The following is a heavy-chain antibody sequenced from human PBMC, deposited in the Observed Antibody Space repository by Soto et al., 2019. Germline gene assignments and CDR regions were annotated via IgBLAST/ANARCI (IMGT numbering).Heavy chain of an antibody. D-gene: IGHD3-22*01. Sequence: PSETLSLTCSVSLDSISNSYWPWLRQPAGKGLEWIGHIYSSGNANYNPSLKSRVTMSLDTSKNQFSLSLKSVTAADTAIYYCAKGRGFYSDNYFDPWGQGTQVT. CDR2: IYSSGNA. CDR3: AKGRGFYSDNYFDP. CDR1: LDSISNSY. V-gene: IGHV4-4*07. J-gene: IGHJ5*02.